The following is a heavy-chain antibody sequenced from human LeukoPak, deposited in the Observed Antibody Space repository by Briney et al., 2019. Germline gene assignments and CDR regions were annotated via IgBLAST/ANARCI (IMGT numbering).Heavy chain of an antibody. V-gene: IGHV4-59*01. J-gene: IGHJ3*01. CDR1: GASISKDY. Sequence: KSSETLSLTCTVSGASISKDYWAWIRQPPGKGLEWIGYVTHSDFNKANGDITNYNPSLESRVTTSRDTPKNQFSLKLSSMTAADTAIYYCVRASVDTGGAFDVWGQATVVTVPS. D-gene: IGHD2-8*02. CDR3: VRASVDTGGAFDV. CDR2: VTHSDFNKANGDIT.